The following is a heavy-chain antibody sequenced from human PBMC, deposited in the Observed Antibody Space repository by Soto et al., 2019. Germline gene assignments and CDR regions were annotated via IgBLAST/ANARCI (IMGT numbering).Heavy chain of an antibody. CDR2: IIPILGIA. CDR1: GGTFSSYT. V-gene: IGHV1-69*08. Sequence: QVQLVQSGAEVKKRGSSMKVSCKASGGTFSSYTISWVRQAPGQGLEWMGRIIPILGIANYAQKFQGRVTITADKSTSTAYMELSSLRSEDTAVYYCARDQGLRYFDWSIDYWGQGTLVTVSS. D-gene: IGHD3-9*01. J-gene: IGHJ4*02. CDR3: ARDQGLRYFDWSIDY.